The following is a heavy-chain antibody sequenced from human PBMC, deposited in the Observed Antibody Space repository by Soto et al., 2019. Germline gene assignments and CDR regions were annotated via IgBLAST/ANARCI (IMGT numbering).Heavy chain of an antibody. Sequence: EVQLLESGGGLVQPGGALRMALGASGFTFNQYSITWVRQAPGKGLEWVSDISDSDDATYYADSVKGRFTISRDNSKSTLYLQMNGLRAEDAAVYYCAKGRTYFDVWGQGTLVTVSS. CDR3: AKGRTYFDV. CDR1: GFTFNQYS. J-gene: IGHJ4*02. CDR2: ISDSDDAT. V-gene: IGHV3-23*01.